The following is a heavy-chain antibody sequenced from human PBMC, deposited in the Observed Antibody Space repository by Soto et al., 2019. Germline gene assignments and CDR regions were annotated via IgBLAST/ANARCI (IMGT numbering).Heavy chain of an antibody. D-gene: IGHD3-10*01. Sequence: EFQVMQSGGGFVQPGGSLRLACAASGFSFSTTDMSWVRLAPGKGLEWVSTIDGGGETTYYADSVRGRFTISRDNSKNTVYLQMDGLRVDDTAFYYCAKNSGWFNTWGQGDLVIVSS. V-gene: IGHV3-23*01. CDR2: IDGGGETT. CDR3: AKNSGWFNT. CDR1: GFSFSTTD. J-gene: IGHJ5*02.